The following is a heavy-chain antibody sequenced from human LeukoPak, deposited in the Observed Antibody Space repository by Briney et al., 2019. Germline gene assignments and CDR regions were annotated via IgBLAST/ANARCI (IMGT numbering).Heavy chain of an antibody. CDR1: GFTFRTYW. D-gene: IGHD3-10*02. Sequence: GGSLRLSCAASGFTFRTYWMNWVRQAPGKGLEWVSAISGSGSNTYYADSVKGRFTISRDNSKNTLYLQMNSLGAEDTALYYCAKDVRGYNRPFDYWGQGTLVTVSS. CDR3: AKDVRGYNRPFDY. J-gene: IGHJ4*02. V-gene: IGHV3-23*01. CDR2: ISGSGSNT.